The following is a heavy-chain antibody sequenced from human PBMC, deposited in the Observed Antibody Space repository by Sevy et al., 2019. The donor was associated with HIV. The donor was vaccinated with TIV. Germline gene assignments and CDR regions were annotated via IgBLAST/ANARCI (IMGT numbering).Heavy chain of an antibody. Sequence: GGSLRLSCAASALTFTRYAFHWVRQAPGKGSEWLGVISYEGSNIYYGPSVKGRFTISRDNSKNTLYLQMNDMRTEDTAVCYCAKDLHPPGPVRGTNFDYWGRGTLVTVSS. CDR2: ISYEGSNI. CDR1: ALTFTRYA. J-gene: IGHJ4*02. D-gene: IGHD1-1*01. V-gene: IGHV3-30*18. CDR3: AKDLHPPGPVRGTNFDY.